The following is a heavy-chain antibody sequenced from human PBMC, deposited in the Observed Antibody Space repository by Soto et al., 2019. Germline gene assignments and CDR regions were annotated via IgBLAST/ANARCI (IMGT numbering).Heavy chain of an antibody. V-gene: IGHV4-59*01. CDR3: ARGQWELKGPYYYYGMDV. CDR2: IYYSGST. CDR1: GGSISSYY. J-gene: IGHJ6*02. Sequence: PSETLSLTCTVSGGSISSYYWSWIRQPPGKGLEWIGYIYYSGSTNYNPSLKSRVTISVDTSKNQFSLKLSSVTAADTAVYYCARGQWELKGPYYYYGMDVWGQGTTVTVS. D-gene: IGHD1-26*01.